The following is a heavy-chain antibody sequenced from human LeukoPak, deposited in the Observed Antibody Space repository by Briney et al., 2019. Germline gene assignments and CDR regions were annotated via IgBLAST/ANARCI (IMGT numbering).Heavy chain of an antibody. CDR3: ARDGEYSSSWYGSYFDY. J-gene: IGHJ4*02. D-gene: IGHD6-13*01. CDR1: GYTFTSYG. Sequence: GASVKVSCKASGYTFTSYGISWVRQAPGQGLEWMGWISAYNGNTNYAQKLQGRVTMTTDTSTSTAYMELRSLRSDDTAVYYCARDGEYSSSWYGSYFDYWGQGTLVTVSS. CDR2: ISAYNGNT. V-gene: IGHV1-18*01.